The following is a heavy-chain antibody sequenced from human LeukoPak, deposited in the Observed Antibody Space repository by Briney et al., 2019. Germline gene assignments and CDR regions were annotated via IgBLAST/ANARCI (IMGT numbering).Heavy chain of an antibody. CDR2: ISSSSSYI. D-gene: IGHD3-22*01. CDR3: ARVMGSHSGYSNSFDY. Sequence: GGSLRLSCAASGFTFSSYSMNWVRQAPGKGLEWVSSISSSSSYIYYADSVKGRFTISRDNAKNSLYLQMNSLRAEDTAVYYCARVMGSHSGYSNSFDYWGQGTLVTVSS. J-gene: IGHJ4*02. V-gene: IGHV3-21*01. CDR1: GFTFSSYS.